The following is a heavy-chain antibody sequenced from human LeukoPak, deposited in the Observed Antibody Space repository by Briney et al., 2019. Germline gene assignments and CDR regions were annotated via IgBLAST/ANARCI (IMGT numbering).Heavy chain of an antibody. Sequence: SVKVSCKASGGTFSSYAISWVRQAPGQGLEWMGGIIPIFGTANYAQKFQGRVTITTDESTSTAYMELSSLRSEDTVVYYCARGELYLSPYYYYYMDVWGKGTTVTVSS. D-gene: IGHD2-8*01. CDR3: ARGELYLSPYYYYYMDV. J-gene: IGHJ6*03. CDR1: GGTFSSYA. V-gene: IGHV1-69*05. CDR2: IIPIFGTA.